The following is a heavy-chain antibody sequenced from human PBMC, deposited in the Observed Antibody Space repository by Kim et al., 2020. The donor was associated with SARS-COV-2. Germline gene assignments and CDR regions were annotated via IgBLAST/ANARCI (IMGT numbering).Heavy chain of an antibody. V-gene: IGHV3-30*18. D-gene: IGHD2-21*02. CDR3: AKDLSVLTDDY. CDR1: GFTFSSYG. CDR2: ITYDGGNK. Sequence: GGSLRLSCAASGFTFSSYGMNWVRQAPGKGLEWVAVITYDGGNKYYADSVKGRFTISRDNSKNTLYLQMNSLRAEDTAVYYCAKDLSVLTDDYWGQGTLVTVSS. J-gene: IGHJ4*02.